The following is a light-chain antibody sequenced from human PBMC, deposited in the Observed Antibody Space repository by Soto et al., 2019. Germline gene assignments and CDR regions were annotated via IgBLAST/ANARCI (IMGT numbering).Light chain of an antibody. CDR1: QSVSNSY. V-gene: IGKV3-20*01. CDR2: CAS. Sequence: EIVLTQSPGTLSLSPGERATLSCRASQSVSNSYLAWYQQKPGQAPRSLIYCASSRATGIPDRFSGSGSGTDFTLTISRLEPEDFAVYYCQHYGSSPPWTFGQGTKVEIK. CDR3: QHYGSSPPWT. J-gene: IGKJ1*01.